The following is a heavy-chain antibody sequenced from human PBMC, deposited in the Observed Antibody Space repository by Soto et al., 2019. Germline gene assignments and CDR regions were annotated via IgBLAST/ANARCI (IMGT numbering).Heavy chain of an antibody. V-gene: IGHV1-8*01. Sequence: VSVKVSCKASGYTFTSYDINWVRQATGQGLEWMGWMNPNSGNTGYAQKFQGRVTMTRNTSISTAYMELSSLRSEDTAVYYCASRYYDFWSGYYNGMDVWGQGTTVTVSS. CDR2: MNPNSGNT. J-gene: IGHJ6*02. CDR1: GYTFTSYD. D-gene: IGHD3-3*01. CDR3: ASRYYDFWSGYYNGMDV.